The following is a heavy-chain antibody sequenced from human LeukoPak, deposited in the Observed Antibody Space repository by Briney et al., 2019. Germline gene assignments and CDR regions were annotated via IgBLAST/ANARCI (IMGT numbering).Heavy chain of an antibody. Sequence: SETLSLTCTVSGGSVSSGSYYWSWIRQPPGKGLEWIGYIYYSGSTNYNPSLKSRVTISVDTSKNQFSLKLSSVTAADTAVYYCARRPNSSGWYYFGQGTLVTVFS. CDR3: ARRPNSSGWYY. D-gene: IGHD6-19*01. CDR1: GGSVSSGSYY. CDR2: IYYSGST. J-gene: IGHJ4*02. V-gene: IGHV4-61*01.